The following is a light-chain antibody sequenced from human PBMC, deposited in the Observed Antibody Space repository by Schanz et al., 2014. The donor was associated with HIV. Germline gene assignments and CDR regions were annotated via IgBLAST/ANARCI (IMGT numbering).Light chain of an antibody. CDR1: SSDVGGYNY. V-gene: IGLV2-14*03. CDR3: SSYTSSSTLV. Sequence: QSVLTQPASVSGSPGQSIAISCIGTSSDVGGYNYVSWYQQHPGKAPKLLIYSVTGRPSGVSNRFSGSKSDNTASLTISGLQAEDEADYYCSSYTSSSTLVFGGGTKLTVL. CDR2: SVT. J-gene: IGLJ2*01.